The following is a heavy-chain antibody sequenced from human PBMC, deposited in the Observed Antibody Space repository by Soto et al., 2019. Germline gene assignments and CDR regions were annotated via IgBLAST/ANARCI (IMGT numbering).Heavy chain of an antibody. J-gene: IGHJ4*02. CDR2: IYYSGST. Sequence: SETLSLTCTVSGGSISSGDYYWSWIRQPPGKGLEWIGYIYYSGSTYYNPSLKSRVTISVDTSKNQFSLKLSSVTAADTAVYYCARDHMVEYYYDSSGFDYWGQGTLVTVSS. CDR3: ARDHMVEYYYDSSGFDY. V-gene: IGHV4-30-4*01. D-gene: IGHD3-22*01. CDR1: GGSISSGDYY.